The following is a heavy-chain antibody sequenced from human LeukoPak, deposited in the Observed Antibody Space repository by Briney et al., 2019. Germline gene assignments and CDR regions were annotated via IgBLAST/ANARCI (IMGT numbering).Heavy chain of an antibody. Sequence: GGSLRLSCAASGFTFSSYWMSWVRQAPGKGLEWVANIKQDGSEKYYVDSVKGRFTISRDNAKNSLCLQMNSLRAEDTAVYYCARMVQLERRRAFDIWGQGTMVTVSS. CDR3: ARMVQLERRRAFDI. CDR2: IKQDGSEK. V-gene: IGHV3-7*01. D-gene: IGHD1-1*01. CDR1: GFTFSSYW. J-gene: IGHJ3*02.